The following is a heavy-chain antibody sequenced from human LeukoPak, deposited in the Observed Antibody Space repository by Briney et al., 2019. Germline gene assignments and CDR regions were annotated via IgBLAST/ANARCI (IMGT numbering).Heavy chain of an antibody. D-gene: IGHD1-7*01. CDR1: GGSISSYY. CDR3: ARYNWNYGDFDY. CDR2: IYYSGST. Sequence: PSETLSLTCAVSGGSISSYYWSWIGQPPGKGLEWIGCIYYSGSTNYNPSLKSRVTISVDTSKNQFSLKLSSVTAADTAVYYCARYNWNYGDFDYWGQGTLVTVSS. J-gene: IGHJ4*02. V-gene: IGHV4-59*01.